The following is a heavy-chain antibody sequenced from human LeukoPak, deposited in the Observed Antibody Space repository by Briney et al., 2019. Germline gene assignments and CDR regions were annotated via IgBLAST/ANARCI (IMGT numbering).Heavy chain of an antibody. Sequence: GASVKVSCKASGYMFTNYGISWVRQAPGQGLEWMGWVSAYNHNTNYAQKFQGRVTMTTDTSTRTAYMELGSLRFDDTAVYYCARDRGSLAVGDSRTSDYWGQGTLVTVSS. CDR2: VSAYNHNT. CDR1: GYMFTNYG. J-gene: IGHJ4*02. CDR3: ARDRGSLAVGDSRTSDY. V-gene: IGHV1-18*01. D-gene: IGHD2-21*02.